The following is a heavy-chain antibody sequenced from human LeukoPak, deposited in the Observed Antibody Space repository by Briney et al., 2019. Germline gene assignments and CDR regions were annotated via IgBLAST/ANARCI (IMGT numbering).Heavy chain of an antibody. D-gene: IGHD1-20*01. V-gene: IGHV4-4*02. CDR3: TSRAPRDNFNRYLPIDY. Sequence: SETLSLTCAVAGASISKSNWWTWVRQPPGKGLEWIGETYHSGSTNHRPSLKSRATISVDKSKNQFSLKLSSVTAADTAVYYCTSRAPRDNFNRYLPIDYWGQGTLVTVSS. CDR1: GASISKSNW. J-gene: IGHJ4*02. CDR2: TYHSGST.